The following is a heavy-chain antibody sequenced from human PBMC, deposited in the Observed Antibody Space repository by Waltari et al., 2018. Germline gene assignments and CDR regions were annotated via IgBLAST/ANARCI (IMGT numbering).Heavy chain of an antibody. V-gene: IGHV4-34*01. CDR1: GGSFSGYY. Sequence: QVQLQQWGAGLLKPSETLSLTCAVYGGSFSGYYWSWIRQPPGKGLEWIGEINHSGSTNYNPSLKSRVTISVDTSKNQFSLKLSSVTAADTAVYYCARGRSWKFDYWGQGTLVTVSS. J-gene: IGHJ4*02. CDR3: ARGRSWKFDY. D-gene: IGHD2-15*01. CDR2: INHSGST.